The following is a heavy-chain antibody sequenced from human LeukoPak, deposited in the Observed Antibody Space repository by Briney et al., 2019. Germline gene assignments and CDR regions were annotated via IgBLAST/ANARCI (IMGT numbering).Heavy chain of an antibody. D-gene: IGHD6-19*01. V-gene: IGHV1-8*03. Sequence: ASVKVSCKASGYTFTSYDINWVRQATGQGLEWMGWMNPNSGNTGYAQKFQGRVTITRNTSVSTAYMELSSLRSEDTAVYYCASFSVAGTFDYWGQGTLVTVSS. J-gene: IGHJ4*02. CDR2: MNPNSGNT. CDR3: ASFSVAGTFDY. CDR1: GYTFTSYD.